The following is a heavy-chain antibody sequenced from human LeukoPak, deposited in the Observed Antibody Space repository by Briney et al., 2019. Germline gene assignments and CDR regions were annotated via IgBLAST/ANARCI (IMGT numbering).Heavy chain of an antibody. Sequence: SETLSLTCAVSGYSISSSNWWGWIRQPPGKGLEWIGYIYYSGSTNYNPSLKSRVTMSVDTSKNQFSLKLSSVTALDTAVYYCARTYSGYDYFDYWGQGTLVTVSS. CDR3: ARTYSGYDYFDY. J-gene: IGHJ4*02. V-gene: IGHV4-28*06. CDR1: GYSISSSNW. CDR2: IYYSGST. D-gene: IGHD5-12*01.